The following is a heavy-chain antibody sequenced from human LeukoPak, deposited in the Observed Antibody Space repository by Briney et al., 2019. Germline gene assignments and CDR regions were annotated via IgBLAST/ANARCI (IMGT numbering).Heavy chain of an antibody. CDR1: GFTVSSNY. CDR3: AKAWVRYYDSSGYTDY. J-gene: IGHJ4*02. Sequence: GGSLRLSCAASGFTVSSNYMSWVRQAPGKGLEWVSVIYSGGSTYYADSVKGRFTISRDNSKNTLYLQMNSLRAEDTAVYYCAKAWVRYYDSSGYTDYWGQGTLVTVSS. D-gene: IGHD3-22*01. CDR2: IYSGGST. V-gene: IGHV3-53*01.